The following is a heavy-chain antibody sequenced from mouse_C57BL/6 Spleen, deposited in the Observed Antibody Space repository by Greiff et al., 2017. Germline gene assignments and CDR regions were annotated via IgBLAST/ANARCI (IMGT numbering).Heavy chain of an antibody. V-gene: IGHV2-2*01. J-gene: IGHJ4*01. D-gene: IGHD3-2*02. CDR3: TRQPTSQAFYAMDY. CDR2: IWSGGSA. CDR1: GFSLTSYG. Sequence: QVQLQQSGPGLVQPSQSLSITCTVSGFSLTSYGVHWVRQSPGKGLAWLGGIWSGGSADYTAAFISRLSISRGNSKSQVFFKMNSLQADDTAIYYSTRQPTSQAFYAMDYWGQGTSVTVSS.